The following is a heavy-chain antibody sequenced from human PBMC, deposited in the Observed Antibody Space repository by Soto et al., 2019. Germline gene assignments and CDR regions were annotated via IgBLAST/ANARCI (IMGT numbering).Heavy chain of an antibody. D-gene: IGHD2-15*01. CDR2: ISGSGGST. Sequence: GGSLRLSCAASGFTFSSYAMSWVRQAPGKGLEWVSAISGSGGSTYYADSVKGRFTISRDNSKNTLYLQMNSLRAEDTAVYYCAKVLDIVVVVAATEGGYFDLWGRGTLVTVS. CDR3: AKVLDIVVVVAATEGGYFDL. J-gene: IGHJ2*01. V-gene: IGHV3-23*01. CDR1: GFTFSSYA.